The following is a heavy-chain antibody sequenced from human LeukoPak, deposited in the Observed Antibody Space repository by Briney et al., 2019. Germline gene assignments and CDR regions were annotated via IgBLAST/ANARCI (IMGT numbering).Heavy chain of an antibody. Sequence: GGSLRLPCAVSGFTFSSYAMIWVRQAPGRGLVWVSSIGASGDSIYYTDSVKGRFTISRDNSKNTLYLQMSSLRVEDTAVYYCAKIPDVSDYWGQGTLVTVSS. CDR1: GFTFSSYA. V-gene: IGHV3-23*01. CDR2: IGASGDSI. CDR3: AKIPDVSDY. J-gene: IGHJ4*02.